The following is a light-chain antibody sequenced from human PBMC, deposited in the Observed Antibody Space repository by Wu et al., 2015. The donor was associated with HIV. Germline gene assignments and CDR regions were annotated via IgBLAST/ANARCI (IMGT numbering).Light chain of an antibody. CDR1: QDIATY. J-gene: IGKJ2*01. V-gene: IGKV1-13*02. CDR3: QHFNVHYT. CDR2: DAS. Sequence: AIQLTQSPSSLSASIGDRVTITCRASQDIATYLAWYQQIPGKAPRVLIYDASTLQTGVSSRFSGSGSGAEFTLTISNLQPDDFATYFCQHFNVHYTFGQGTKLEI.